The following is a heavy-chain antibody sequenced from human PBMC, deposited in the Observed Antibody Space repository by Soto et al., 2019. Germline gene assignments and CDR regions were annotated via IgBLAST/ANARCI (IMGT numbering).Heavy chain of an antibody. CDR3: AKDLGSPSSGYYYFDY. CDR1: GFTFSSYA. J-gene: IGHJ4*02. CDR2: ISGSGGST. D-gene: IGHD3-22*01. V-gene: IGHV3-23*01. Sequence: EVQLLESGGGLVQPGGSLRLSCAASGFTFSSYAMSWVRQAPGKGLELVSAISGSGGSTYYAASVKGRFTISRDNSKNALYLQMNSLRAEDTAVYYCAKDLGSPSSGYYYFDYWGQGTLVTVSS.